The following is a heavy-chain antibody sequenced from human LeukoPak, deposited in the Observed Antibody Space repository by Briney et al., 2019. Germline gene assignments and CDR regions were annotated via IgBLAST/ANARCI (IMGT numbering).Heavy chain of an antibody. D-gene: IGHD3-22*01. Sequence: GGSLRLSCAASGFTFNSYSMNWVRQAPGKGLEWVSSISGSNSYIYYADSMKGRFTISRDNAKNSLYLQMNSLRAEDTAVYYCAKEGRHYYDSSGYYSGWFDPWGQGTLVTVSS. CDR2: ISGSNSYI. J-gene: IGHJ5*02. CDR3: AKEGRHYYDSSGYYSGWFDP. CDR1: GFTFNSYS. V-gene: IGHV3-21*01.